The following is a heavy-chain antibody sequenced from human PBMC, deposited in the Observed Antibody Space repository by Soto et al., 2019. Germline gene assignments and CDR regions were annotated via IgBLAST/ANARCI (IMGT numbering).Heavy chain of an antibody. CDR3: ARSRVGATDY. D-gene: IGHD1-26*01. CDR1: GFTFSSYS. Sequence: GGSLRLSCAASGFTFSSYSMNWVRQAPGKGLEWVSYISSSSSTIYYADSVKGRFTISRDNAKNSLYLQMNSLRAEDTAVYYCARSRVGATDYWGQGTLVTVSS. V-gene: IGHV3-48*01. CDR2: ISSSSSTI. J-gene: IGHJ4*02.